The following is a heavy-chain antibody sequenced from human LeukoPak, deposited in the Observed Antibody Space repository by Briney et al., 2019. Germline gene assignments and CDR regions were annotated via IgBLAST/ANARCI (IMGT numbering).Heavy chain of an antibody. V-gene: IGHV3-30*18. J-gene: IGHJ4*02. CDR2: ISYDGSNK. Sequence: GRSLRLSCAASGFTFSSYGMHWVRQAPGKGLEWVAVISYDGSNKYYADSVKGRFTISRDNSKNTLYLQMNSLRAEDTAVYYCAKDGGFLGAQNYNDYWGQGTLVTVSS. D-gene: IGHD1-26*01. CDR1: GFTFSSYG. CDR3: AKDGGFLGAQNYNDY.